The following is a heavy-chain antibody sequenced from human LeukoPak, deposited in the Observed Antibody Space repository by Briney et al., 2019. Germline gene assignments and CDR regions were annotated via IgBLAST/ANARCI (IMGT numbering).Heavy chain of an antibody. J-gene: IGHJ4*02. CDR3: ARNPPDY. CDR2: IYHSATT. Sequence: PSETLPLTCAVSGYSISSGFYWAWIRQPPGGGLEWIGSIYHSATTSYNPSLKSRVTISVDTSKNQFSLKLTSVTAADTAVYYCARNPPDYWGQGALVTVSS. V-gene: IGHV4-38-2*01. CDR1: GYSISSGFY.